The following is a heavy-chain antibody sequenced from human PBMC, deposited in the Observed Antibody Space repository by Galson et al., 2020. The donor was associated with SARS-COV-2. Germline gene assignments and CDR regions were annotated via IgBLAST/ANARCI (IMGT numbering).Heavy chain of an antibody. CDR3: AKEGASVTGDSNWFDP. Sequence: TGGSLRLSCAASGLTFSNYAMSWVRQAPGKGLEWVSAISGSGSSTDYADSVKGRFTISRDNSKNTLYLQMSSLRVEDTAVYYCAKEGASVTGDSNWFDPWGQGALVTVSS. CDR1: GLTFSNYA. D-gene: IGHD3-9*01. V-gene: IGHV3-23*01. J-gene: IGHJ5*02. CDR2: ISGSGSST.